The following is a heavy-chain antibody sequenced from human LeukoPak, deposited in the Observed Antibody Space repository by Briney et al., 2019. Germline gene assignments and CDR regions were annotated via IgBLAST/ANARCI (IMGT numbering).Heavy chain of an antibody. V-gene: IGHV3-23*01. CDR2: ISGAGGST. J-gene: IGHJ3*01. CDR1: GFTFSSYA. D-gene: IGHD2-15*01. CDR3: AKEGGSGGSGRAFDV. Sequence: GGSLRLSCAASGFTFSSYAMSWVRQAPGKGLEWVSAISGAGGSTYYADSVKGRFTISRDNSKNTLYLQMNSLRAEDTAVYYCAKEGGSGGSGRAFDVWGQGTVVTVSS.